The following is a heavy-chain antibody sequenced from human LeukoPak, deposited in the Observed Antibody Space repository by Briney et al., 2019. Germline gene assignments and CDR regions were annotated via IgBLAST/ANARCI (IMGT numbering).Heavy chain of an antibody. CDR1: GFSINSGGYY. CDR3: AHIYLGITKYYFDY. V-gene: IGHV2-5*01. D-gene: IGHD7-27*01. Sequence: QTLSLTCTVSGFSINSGGYYWSWIRQPPGKGLEWLALIYWNDDKRYSPSLKSRLTITKDTSKNQVVLTMTNMDPVDTATYYCAHIYLGITKYYFDYWGQGTLVTVSS. J-gene: IGHJ4*02. CDR2: IYWNDDK.